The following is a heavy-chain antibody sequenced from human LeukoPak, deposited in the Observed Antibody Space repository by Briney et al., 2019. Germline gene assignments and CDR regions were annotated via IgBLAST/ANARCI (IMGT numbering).Heavy chain of an antibody. Sequence: ASVKVSCKVSGYTLTELSMHWVRQAPGKGLEWMGGFDPEDGETIYAQKFQGRVTMTEDTSTDTAYMELSSLRSEDTAVYYCATMESSGFYLDYWGQGTLVTVSS. J-gene: IGHJ4*02. D-gene: IGHD3-22*01. CDR2: FDPEDGET. CDR1: GYTLTELS. CDR3: ATMESSGFYLDY. V-gene: IGHV1-24*01.